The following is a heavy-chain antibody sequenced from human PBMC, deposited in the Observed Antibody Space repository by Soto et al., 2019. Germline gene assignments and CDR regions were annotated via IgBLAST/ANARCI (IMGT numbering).Heavy chain of an antibody. CDR1: GYTFTGYY. Sequence: QVRLVQSGAEVKKPGASVKVSCKASGYTFTGYYIHWVRQAPGQGLEWMGSISPHSGGPNYAQRFQVRVTMTRDTSMTTVYMEMSGLTSDDTAVYYCAREEQTGANYYLDYWGQGTLVTVSS. J-gene: IGHJ4*02. CDR2: ISPHSGGP. V-gene: IGHV1-2*02. CDR3: AREEQTGANYYLDY. D-gene: IGHD7-27*01.